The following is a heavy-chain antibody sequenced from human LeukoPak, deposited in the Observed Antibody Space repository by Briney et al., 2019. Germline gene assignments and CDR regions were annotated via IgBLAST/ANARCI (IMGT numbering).Heavy chain of an antibody. CDR2: IQSDGSHK. V-gene: IGHV3-30*02. J-gene: IGHJ4*02. Sequence: PGGSLRLSCAASGFTFSSYGMHWVRQAPGKGLEWVIFIQSDGSHKYYADSVKGRFTISRDNSKNTLYLQMNSLRAEDTAVYYCANGKYYFDNSGYPLWGQGTLVTVSS. CDR1: GFTFSSYG. D-gene: IGHD3-22*01. CDR3: ANGKYYFDNSGYPL.